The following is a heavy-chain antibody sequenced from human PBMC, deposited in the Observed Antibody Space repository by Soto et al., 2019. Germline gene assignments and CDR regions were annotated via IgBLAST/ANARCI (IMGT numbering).Heavy chain of an antibody. CDR3: ARDRGDDAHDYDYHAMDV. J-gene: IGHJ6*02. CDR2: ISSSSSYI. D-gene: IGHD3-16*01. V-gene: IGHV3-21*01. Sequence: GGSLRLSSAASGLPFSSYSMNWVRQDPGKGLEWVSSISSSSSYIYYADSVKGRFAISRDNAKNSRYLQMNSLRAEDTAVYYCARDRGDDAHDYDYHAMDVWGQGTTVTVSS. CDR1: GLPFSSYS.